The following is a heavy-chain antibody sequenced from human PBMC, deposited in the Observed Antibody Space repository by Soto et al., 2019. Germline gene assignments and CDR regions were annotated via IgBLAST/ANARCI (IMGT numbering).Heavy chain of an antibody. Sequence: SETLSLTCTVSGGSISSSSYYWGWIRQPPGKGLEWIGSIYYSGSTYYNPSLKSRVTMSVDTSKNQFSLKLSSVTAADTAVYYCARGVGYSSSSLPWFDPWGQGTLVTV. CDR2: IYYSGST. V-gene: IGHV4-39*07. CDR1: GGSISSSSYY. J-gene: IGHJ5*02. D-gene: IGHD6-6*01. CDR3: ARGVGYSSSSLPWFDP.